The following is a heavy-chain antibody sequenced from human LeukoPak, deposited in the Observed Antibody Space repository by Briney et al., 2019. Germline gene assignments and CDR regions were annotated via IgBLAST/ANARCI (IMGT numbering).Heavy chain of an antibody. Sequence: GGSLRLXCAASGFTFSSYAMSWVRQAPGKGLEWVSAISGSGGSTYYADSVKGRFTISRDNSKNTLYLQINSLRAEDTAVYYCAKDGGGAFDIWGQGTMVTVSS. D-gene: IGHD3-16*01. CDR2: ISGSGGST. CDR3: AKDGGGAFDI. V-gene: IGHV3-23*01. CDR1: GFTFSSYA. J-gene: IGHJ3*02.